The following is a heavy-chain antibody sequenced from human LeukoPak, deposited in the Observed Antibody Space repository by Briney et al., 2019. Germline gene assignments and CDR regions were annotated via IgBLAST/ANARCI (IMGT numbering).Heavy chain of an antibody. CDR3: ARGRVGRRYNCGWYKAPFDY. J-gene: IGHJ4*02. CDR2: INHSGIT. V-gene: IGHV4-34*01. CDR1: GGSFSGYY. Sequence: SETLSLTCAVYGGSFSGYYWSWIRQPPGKGLEWIGEINHSGITNYNPSLKSRVTISVDTSKNQFSLKLSSVTAADTAVYYCARGRVGRRYNCGWYKAPFDYWGQGTLVTVSS. D-gene: IGHD6-19*01.